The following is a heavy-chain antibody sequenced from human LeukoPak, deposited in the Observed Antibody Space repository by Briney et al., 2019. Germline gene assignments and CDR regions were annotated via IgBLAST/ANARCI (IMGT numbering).Heavy chain of an antibody. J-gene: IGHJ4*02. CDR2: ISWNSGSI. CDR3: AKDIGYGGNFGYFDY. D-gene: IGHD4-23*01. CDR1: GFTFDDYA. Sequence: GGSLRLSCAASGFTFDDYAMHWLRQAPGKGLEWVSGISWNSGSIGYADSVKGRFTISRDNAKNSLYLQMNSLRAEDTALYYCAKDIGYGGNFGYFDYWGQGTLVTVSS. V-gene: IGHV3-9*01.